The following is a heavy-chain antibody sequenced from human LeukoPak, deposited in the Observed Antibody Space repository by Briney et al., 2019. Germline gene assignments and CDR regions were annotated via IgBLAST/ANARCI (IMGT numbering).Heavy chain of an antibody. CDR2: IYYSGST. D-gene: IGHD1-26*01. J-gene: IGHJ4*02. Sequence: PSETLSLTCTVSGDSISSSSYYRGWIRQPPGKGLEWIGSIYYSGSTYYNPSLKSRVTISVDTSKNQFSVKLSSVTAADTAVYYCARGTPNSGTYFPFSHFDYWGQGTLVTVSS. V-gene: IGHV4-39*07. CDR3: ARGTPNSGTYFPFSHFDY. CDR1: GDSISSSSYY.